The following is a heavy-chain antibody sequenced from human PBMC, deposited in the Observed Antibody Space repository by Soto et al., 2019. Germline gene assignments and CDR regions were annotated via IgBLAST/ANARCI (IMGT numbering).Heavy chain of an antibody. CDR3: ARGAIVVVPAAKGLSGMDV. V-gene: IGHV1-69*06. Sequence: SVKVSCKASGGTFSGYAISWVRQAPGQGLEWMGGIIPIFGTANYAQKFQGRVTITADKSTSTAYMELSSLRSEDTAVYYCARGAIVVVPAAKGLSGMDVWGQGTTVTVSS. CDR1: GGTFSGYA. D-gene: IGHD2-2*01. CDR2: IIPIFGTA. J-gene: IGHJ6*02.